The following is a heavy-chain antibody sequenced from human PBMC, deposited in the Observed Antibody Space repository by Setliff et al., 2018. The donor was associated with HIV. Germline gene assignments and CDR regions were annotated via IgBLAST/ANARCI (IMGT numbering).Heavy chain of an antibody. V-gene: IGHV4-38-2*01. CDR3: ARRPAGAVAGGYGMDV. CDR2: IYHSGST. D-gene: IGHD6-19*01. J-gene: IGHJ6*02. Sequence: KPSETLSLTCAVSASSISSGYYWGWIRQPPGKGLEWVGSIYHSGSTYYNPSLKSRVTISVDTSKNQFSLKLSSVTAADTAVYYCARRPAGAVAGGYGMDVWGQGTTVTVSS. CDR1: ASSISSGYY.